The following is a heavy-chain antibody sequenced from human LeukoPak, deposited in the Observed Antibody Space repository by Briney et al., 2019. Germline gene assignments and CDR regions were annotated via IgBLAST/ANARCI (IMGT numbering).Heavy chain of an antibody. CDR1: GGSISSGGYY. CDR3: ARLVGATLSFDY. V-gene: IGHV4-30-2*01. J-gene: IGHJ4*02. Sequence: SQTLSLTCTVSGGSISSGGYYWSWIRQPPGKGLEWIGYIYHSGSTYYNPSLKSRVTISVDRSKNQFSLKLSSVTAADTAVYYCARLVGATLSFDYWGQGTLVTVSS. D-gene: IGHD1-26*01. CDR2: IYHSGST.